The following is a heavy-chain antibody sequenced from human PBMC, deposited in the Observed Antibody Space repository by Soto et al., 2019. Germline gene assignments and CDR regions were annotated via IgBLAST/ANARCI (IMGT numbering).Heavy chain of an antibody. CDR2: IIPIFGTA. Sequence: SVKVSCKAPGGTFSSYAISWVRQAPGQGLEWMGGIIPIFGTANYAQKFQGRVTITADESTSTAYMELSSLRSEDTAVYYCARVDDILTGYKVTAGYYYYGMDVWGQGTTVTVSS. J-gene: IGHJ6*02. V-gene: IGHV1-69*13. CDR1: GGTFSSYA. CDR3: ARVDDILTGYKVTAGYYYYGMDV. D-gene: IGHD3-9*01.